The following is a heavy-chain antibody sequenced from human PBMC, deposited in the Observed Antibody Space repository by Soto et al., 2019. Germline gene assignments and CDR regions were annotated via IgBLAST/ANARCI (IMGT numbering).Heavy chain of an antibody. Sequence: GGSLRLSCAASGFTFSSYSMNWVRQAPGKGLEWVSYISSSSSTIYYADSVKGRFTISRDNAKNSLYLQMNSLRDEDTAVYYCARAPSRIFGSRGGYWGQGTLVTVSS. CDR2: ISSSSSTI. V-gene: IGHV3-48*02. CDR3: ARAPSRIFGSRGGY. J-gene: IGHJ4*02. CDR1: GFTFSSYS. D-gene: IGHD3-3*02.